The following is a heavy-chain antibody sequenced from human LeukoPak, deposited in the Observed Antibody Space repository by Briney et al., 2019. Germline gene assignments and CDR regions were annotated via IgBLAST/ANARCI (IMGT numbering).Heavy chain of an antibody. CDR3: ARDGYGWYYYYYGMDV. J-gene: IGHJ6*02. CDR1: GFTVSSNY. V-gene: IGHV3-66*01. D-gene: IGHD3-22*01. CDR2: IYGGGST. Sequence: GGSLRLSCAASGFTVSSNYMSWVRQAPGKGLEWVSVIYGGGSTYYADSVKGRFTISRDNSKNTLYLQMNSLRAEDTAVYYCARDGYGWYYYYYGMDVWGQGTTVTVSS.